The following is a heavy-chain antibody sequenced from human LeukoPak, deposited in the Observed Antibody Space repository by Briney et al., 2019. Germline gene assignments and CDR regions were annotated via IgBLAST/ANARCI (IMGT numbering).Heavy chain of an antibody. J-gene: IGHJ4*02. CDR3: ARQSYDILTGYSEGAFDN. Sequence: GESLKISCKGSRYRFNAYWIAWVRQMPGKGLEWMGIIYPDDSDTRYSPSLQGQVTISADKSISTAYLQLSSLKASDTAMYYCARQSYDILTGYSEGAFDNWGQGTLVTVSS. V-gene: IGHV5-51*01. CDR1: RYRFNAYW. D-gene: IGHD3-9*01. CDR2: IYPDDSDT.